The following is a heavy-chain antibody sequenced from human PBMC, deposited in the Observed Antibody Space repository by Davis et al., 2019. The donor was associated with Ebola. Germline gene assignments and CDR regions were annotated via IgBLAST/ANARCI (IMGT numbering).Heavy chain of an antibody. D-gene: IGHD2-21*01. CDR2: ISSSSSTI. CDR1: GFTFSSYN. Sequence: GESLKISCAASGFTFSSYNMNWVRQAPGKGLEWVSYISSSSSTIYYADSVKGRFTISRDNAKNSLYLQMNSLRDEDTAVYYCAREAYCNAYCPFDYWGQRTLVTVSS. J-gene: IGHJ4*02. CDR3: AREAYCNAYCPFDY. V-gene: IGHV3-48*02.